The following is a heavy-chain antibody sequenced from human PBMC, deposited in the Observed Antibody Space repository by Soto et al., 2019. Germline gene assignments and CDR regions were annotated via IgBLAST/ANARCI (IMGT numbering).Heavy chain of an antibody. CDR3: AREETGPFAR. Sequence: GGSLRLSCAASGSTFSSYAMHWVRQAPGKGLEWVAVIWYDGSNEDYADSVKGRFTISRDNSKNTLFLLMNSLRVEDTAVYYWAREETGPFARWGRGTLVTVS. J-gene: IGHJ4*02. CDR2: IWYDGSNE. V-gene: IGHV3-33*01. CDR1: GSTFSSYA.